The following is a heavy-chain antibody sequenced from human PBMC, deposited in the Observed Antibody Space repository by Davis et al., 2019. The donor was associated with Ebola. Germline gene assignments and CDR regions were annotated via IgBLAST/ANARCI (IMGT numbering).Heavy chain of an antibody. J-gene: IGHJ6*04. Sequence: GESLKISCAASGFTFVDYGLSWVRQAPGKGLEWLSGINWNGGSTGYADSVKGRFTISRDNAKNSLYLQMNSLRAEDTALYHCARGGWDYYGMDVWGKGTTVTVSS. CDR2: INWNGGST. D-gene: IGHD6-19*01. V-gene: IGHV3-20*01. CDR3: ARGGWDYYGMDV. CDR1: GFTFVDYG.